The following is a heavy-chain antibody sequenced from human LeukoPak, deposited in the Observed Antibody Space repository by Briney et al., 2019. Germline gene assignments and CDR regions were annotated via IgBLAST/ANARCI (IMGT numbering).Heavy chain of an antibody. CDR1: GYTFTSYG. J-gene: IGHJ6*02. Sequence: GASVKVSCKASGYTFTSYGISWVRQAPGQGLEWMGWISAYNGNTNYAQKLQGRVTMTTDTSTSTACMELRSLRSDDTAVYYCARDYGSGSYYYYYYYGMDVWGQGTTVTVSS. CDR3: ARDYGSGSYYYYYYYGMDV. CDR2: ISAYNGNT. D-gene: IGHD3-10*01. V-gene: IGHV1-18*01.